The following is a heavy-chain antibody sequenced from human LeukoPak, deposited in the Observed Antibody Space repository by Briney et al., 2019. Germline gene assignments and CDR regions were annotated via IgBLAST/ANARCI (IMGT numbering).Heavy chain of an antibody. D-gene: IGHD3-10*01. CDR2: INPDGSTT. J-gene: IGHJ4*02. CDR1: GFTLSSYW. V-gene: IGHV3-74*01. CDR3: ARVRVGAYDFEY. Sequence: GGSLRLCCAASGFTLSSYWMHWGRQVRGKGLVWVSRINPDGSTTTYADSVKGRFTISRDNAKNTLYLQMHSLRAEDTAVYYCARVRVGAYDFEYWGQGTLVTVSS.